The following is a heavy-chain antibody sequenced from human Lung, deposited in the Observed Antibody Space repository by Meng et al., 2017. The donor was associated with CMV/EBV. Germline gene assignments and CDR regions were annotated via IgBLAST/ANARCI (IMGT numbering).Heavy chain of an antibody. Sequence: SXXASGFTFSTYSLNWVRQAPGKGLEWVAFISRSTHYIYYADSVKARFTISRDTAKNSVYLHMNSLRAEDTAVYYCARDDGSGNVYDFYYGMDVWGQGXTVTVSS. J-gene: IGHJ6*02. D-gene: IGHD3-10*01. CDR2: ISRSTHYI. CDR1: GFTFSTYS. V-gene: IGHV3-21*01. CDR3: ARDDGSGNVYDFYYGMDV.